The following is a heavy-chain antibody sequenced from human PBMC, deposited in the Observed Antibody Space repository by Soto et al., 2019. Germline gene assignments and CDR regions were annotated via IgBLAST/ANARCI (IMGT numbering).Heavy chain of an antibody. V-gene: IGHV1-18*01. Sequence: GASVKVSCKASVYTFINYDITWVRQAPGQGLEWMGWIGTYNANTNYAQKLQGRVTMTTDTSTSTAYLELRGLRSDDTAVYYCARVYGSGFCFDYWGQGTLVTVSS. J-gene: IGHJ4*02. CDR2: IGTYNANT. D-gene: IGHD3-10*01. CDR3: ARVYGSGFCFDY. CDR1: VYTFINYD.